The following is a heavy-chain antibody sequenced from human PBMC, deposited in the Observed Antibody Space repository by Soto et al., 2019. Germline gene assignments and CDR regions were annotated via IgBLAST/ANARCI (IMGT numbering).Heavy chain of an antibody. CDR1: GGSISSYY. CDR2: IYYSGRT. CDR3: ARGICSGGSCYPSGYYYRMDV. Sequence: PSETLSLTCTVSGGSISSYYWSWIRQPPGKGLEWIGYIYYSGRTNYNTSLKSRVTKSVETSKNRFSLKRSSATAADKAVYYCARGICSGGSCYPSGYYYRMDVWGQGSTVTVSS. V-gene: IGHV4-59*01. J-gene: IGHJ6*02. D-gene: IGHD2-15*01.